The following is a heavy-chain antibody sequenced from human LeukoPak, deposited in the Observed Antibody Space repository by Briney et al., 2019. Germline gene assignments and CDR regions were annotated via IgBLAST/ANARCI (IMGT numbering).Heavy chain of an antibody. CDR3: ARDKPSGSYAGFDY. J-gene: IGHJ4*02. V-gene: IGHV3-21*01. CDR1: GFTFSTYT. Sequence: PGGSLRLSCAASGFTFSTYTMNWVSQAPGKGLEWVSTISSSSSYIYYGDSVKGRFTISRDNAKNSLYLQMNSLRAEDTAVYYCARDKPSGSYAGFDYWGQGTLVTVSS. CDR2: ISSSSSYI. D-gene: IGHD1-26*01.